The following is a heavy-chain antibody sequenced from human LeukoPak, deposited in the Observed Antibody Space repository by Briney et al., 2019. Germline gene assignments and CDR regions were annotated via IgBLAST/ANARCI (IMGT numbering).Heavy chain of an antibody. CDR3: ARGGPYYYGSGSYRYYYYMDV. V-gene: IGHV4-4*07. D-gene: IGHD3-10*01. Sequence: SETLSLTCSVSGGAISSYYWSWIRRPAGKGLEWIGRIYTSGSTNYNPSLKSRVTISVDTSKNQFSLKLSSVTAADTAVYYCARGGPYYYGSGSYRYYYYMDVWGKGTTVTISS. CDR2: IYTSGST. J-gene: IGHJ6*03. CDR1: GGAISSYY.